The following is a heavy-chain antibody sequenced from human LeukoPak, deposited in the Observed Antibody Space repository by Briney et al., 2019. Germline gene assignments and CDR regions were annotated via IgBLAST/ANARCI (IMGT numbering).Heavy chain of an antibody. CDR2: INQDGTEK. CDR3: VKVAKYYYGSETYYFFEH. D-gene: IGHD3-10*01. CDR1: GFTFSNAW. V-gene: IGHV3-7*01. Sequence: PGGSLRLSCAASGFTFSNAWMSWVRQLPGKGLEWVANINQDGTEKYYVDSVKGRFTISRDNAKNSLDLQMNSLRVEDTGIYYCVKVAKYYYGSETYYFFEHWGQGTPVTASS. J-gene: IGHJ4*02.